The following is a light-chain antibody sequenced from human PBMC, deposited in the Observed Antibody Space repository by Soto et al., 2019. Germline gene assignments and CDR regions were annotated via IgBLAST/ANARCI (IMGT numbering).Light chain of an antibody. V-gene: IGKV1-12*01. J-gene: IGKJ5*01. CDR1: QGISTL. Sequence: DIQMTQSPSTLSGSVGDTVTITCRASQGISTLLAWYQQKPGKAPKSLIYFASSLQSGVPARFSGSGSGTDFTLSINSLQPEDFATYYCQQAYSFPITFGQGTRLEIK. CDR2: FAS. CDR3: QQAYSFPIT.